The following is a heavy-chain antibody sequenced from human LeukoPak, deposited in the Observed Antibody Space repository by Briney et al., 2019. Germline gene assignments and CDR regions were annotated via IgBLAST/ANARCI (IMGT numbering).Heavy chain of an antibody. J-gene: IGHJ6*02. CDR2: ISAYNGNT. D-gene: IGHD3-3*01. V-gene: IGHV1-18*01. CDR1: GYTFTSYG. Sequence: ASVKVSCKASGYTFTSYGISWVRQAPGQGLEWMGWISAYNGNTNYAQKLQGRVTVTTDTSTSTAYMELRSLRSDDTAVYYCARDLIDFWSGYYTTGSYGMDVWGQGTTVTVSS. CDR3: ARDLIDFWSGYYTTGSYGMDV.